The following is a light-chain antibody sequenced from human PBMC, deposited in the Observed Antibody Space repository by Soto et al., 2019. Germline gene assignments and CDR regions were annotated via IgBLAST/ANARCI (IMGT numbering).Light chain of an antibody. CDR1: QSINSN. J-gene: IGKJ1*01. CDR2: GAS. Sequence: VMTQSPATLSVSPGERATLSCTASQSINSNLAWYQQRPGQAPRLLIYGASTRATGIPARFSGSGSGTEFTLTISSLQSEDFAVHYCQQYNNWWTFGQGTKVEIK. CDR3: QQYNNWWT. V-gene: IGKV3-15*01.